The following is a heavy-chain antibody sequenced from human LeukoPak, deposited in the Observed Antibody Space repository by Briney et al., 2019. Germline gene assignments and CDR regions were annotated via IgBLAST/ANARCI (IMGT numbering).Heavy chain of an antibody. D-gene: IGHD1-20*01. CDR2: IYYIGST. V-gene: IGHV4-39*01. CDR3: ARLLYNWNGADY. Sequence: PSETLSLTCTVSGGSINSGSYYWGWIRQPPGKGLEWIGSIYYIGSTYYNSSLKSRVTISVDTSKNQFSLKLSSMTAADTAMYYSARLLYNWNGADYWGQGTLVTVSS. CDR1: GGSINSGSYY. J-gene: IGHJ4*02.